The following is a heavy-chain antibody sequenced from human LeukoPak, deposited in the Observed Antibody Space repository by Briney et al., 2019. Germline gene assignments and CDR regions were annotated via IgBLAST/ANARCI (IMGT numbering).Heavy chain of an antibody. CDR2: IYSGGST. CDR1: GFTFSNNY. J-gene: IGHJ6*03. CDR3: ARHRGYSNGWSRDYYYYYYMDV. Sequence: PGGSLRLSCAASGFTFSNNYMSWVRQAPGKGLEWVSVIYSGGSTYYTDSVKGPFTISRDNSKNTLYLQMNSLRAEDTAVYYCARHRGYSNGWSRDYYYYYYMDVWGKGTTVTVSS. D-gene: IGHD6-19*01. V-gene: IGHV3-66*02.